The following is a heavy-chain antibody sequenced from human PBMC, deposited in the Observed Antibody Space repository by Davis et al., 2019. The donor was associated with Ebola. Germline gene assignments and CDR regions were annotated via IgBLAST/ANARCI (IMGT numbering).Heavy chain of an antibody. J-gene: IGHJ4*02. CDR2: ISSSGSTI. Sequence: GGSLRLSCAASGFTFSAYYMSWIRQAPGKGLEWVSYISSSGSTIYYADSVKGRFTISRDNAKNSLYLQMNSLRAEDTAVYYCARDRGQWLVTPVDYWGQGTLVTVSS. CDR1: GFTFSAYY. CDR3: ARDRGQWLVTPVDY. V-gene: IGHV3-11*01. D-gene: IGHD6-19*01.